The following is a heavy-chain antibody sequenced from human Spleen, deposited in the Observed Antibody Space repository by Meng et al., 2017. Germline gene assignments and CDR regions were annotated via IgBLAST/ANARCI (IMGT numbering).Heavy chain of an antibody. CDR3: ARGPTTIAHDFDY. CDR1: GGSVGDYY. D-gene: IGHD5-24*01. V-gene: IGHV4-34*01. CDR2: INHSGST. Sequence: VYQHHSGAGLLKHYETLSLACVLSGGSVGDYYWSLIRQSAGKGLQWIWEINHSGSTNYNPSLESRATISVDTSQNNLSLKLSSVTAADSAVYYCARGPTTIAHDFDYWGQGTLVTVSS. J-gene: IGHJ4*02.